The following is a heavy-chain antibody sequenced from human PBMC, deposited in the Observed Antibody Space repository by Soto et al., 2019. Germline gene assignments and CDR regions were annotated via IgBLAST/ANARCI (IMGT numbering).Heavy chain of an antibody. CDR1: GGSFSDYY. D-gene: IGHD5-12*01. CDR3: ARKYSGYDLDY. Sequence: QVQLQQWGAGLLKPSETLSLTCAVYGGSFSDYYWSWIRQPPGKGLEWIGEINHSGSTNYNPSLKSRVTLSVDTSKNQFSLKLSSVTAADTAVYYCARKYSGYDLDYWGQGTLVTVSS. V-gene: IGHV4-34*01. CDR2: INHSGST. J-gene: IGHJ4*02.